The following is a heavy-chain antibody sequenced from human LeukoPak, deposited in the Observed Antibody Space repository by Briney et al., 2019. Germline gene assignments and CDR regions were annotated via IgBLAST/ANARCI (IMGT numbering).Heavy chain of an antibody. D-gene: IGHD1-26*01. CDR3: ARDGIVGAHYAFDI. CDR2: IYHSGST. V-gene: IGHV4-38-2*02. CDR1: GYSISSGYY. Sequence: SETLSLTCTVSGYSISSGYYWGWIRQPPGKGLEWIGSIYHSGSTYYNPSLKSRVTISVDTSKNQFSLKLSSVTAADTAVYYCARDGIVGAHYAFDIWGQGTMVTVSS. J-gene: IGHJ3*02.